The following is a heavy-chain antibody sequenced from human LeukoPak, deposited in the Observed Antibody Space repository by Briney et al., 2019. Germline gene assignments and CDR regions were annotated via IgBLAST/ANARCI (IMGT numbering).Heavy chain of an antibody. CDR1: GYTFTSYY. D-gene: IGHD6-19*01. CDR3: ARGGSLAAAPHLYYFDY. V-gene: IGHV1-46*01. CDR2: INPIGGST. J-gene: IGHJ4*02. Sequence: ASVKVSCKASGYTFTSYYLHWVRQAPGQGLEWMGKINPIGGSTTYAQKFQGRVTMTRDTSTSTVYMELSSLRSEDTAVYYCARGGSLAAAPHLYYFDYWGQGGLVTVSS.